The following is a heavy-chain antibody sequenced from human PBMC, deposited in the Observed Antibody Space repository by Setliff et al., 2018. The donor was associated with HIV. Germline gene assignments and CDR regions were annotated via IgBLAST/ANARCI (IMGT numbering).Heavy chain of an antibody. Sequence: SETLSLTCTVSGDSMQNFYWTWIRQSPGKGLEWIGYINYSGHTNYNPSLGSRVTISIDTSKTQFSLRLTSMTAADTAQYFCARDGGTSGTTDYDYWGQGILVTVSS. V-gene: IGHV4-59*01. CDR1: GDSMQNFY. CDR2: INYSGHT. CDR3: ARDGGTSGTTDYDY. D-gene: IGHD1-1*01. J-gene: IGHJ4*02.